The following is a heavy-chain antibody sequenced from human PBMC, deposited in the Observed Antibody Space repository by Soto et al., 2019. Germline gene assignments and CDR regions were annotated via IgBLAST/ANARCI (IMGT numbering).Heavy chain of an antibody. Sequence: EVQLLESWGGLVQPGGSLRLSCAASGFTFSSYAMSWVRQAPGKGLEWVSAISGSGGSTYYADSVKGRFTISRDNSKNTRYLQMLRLRAEDTAVYYWAKDLGRVMSKEVYWGQGPLVNVSS. CDR3: AKDLGRVMSKEVY. CDR1: GFTFSSYA. D-gene: IGHD3-16*01. CDR2: ISGSGGST. V-gene: IGHV3-23*01. J-gene: IGHJ4*02.